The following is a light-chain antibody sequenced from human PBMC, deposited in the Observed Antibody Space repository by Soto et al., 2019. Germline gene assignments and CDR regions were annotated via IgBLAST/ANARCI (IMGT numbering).Light chain of an antibody. J-gene: IGLJ2*01. Sequence: QSALTQPASVSGSPGQSITISCTGTSSDVGAYNYVSWYQQRPGKAPKVMIYDVSNRPSGVSNRFSGSKSGNTASLTISGLQAEDEADYYCSSYTSSDTLVFGGGTKVTVL. CDR3: SSYTSSDTLV. CDR1: SSDVGAYNY. V-gene: IGLV2-14*01. CDR2: DVS.